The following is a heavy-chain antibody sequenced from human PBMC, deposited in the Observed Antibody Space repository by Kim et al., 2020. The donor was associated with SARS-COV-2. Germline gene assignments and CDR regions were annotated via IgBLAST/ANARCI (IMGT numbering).Heavy chain of an antibody. CDR3: ASRGRGIEARRAIDY. D-gene: IGHD6-6*01. CDR1: GGSFSGYY. Sequence: SETLSLTCAVYGGSFSGYYWSWIRQPPGKGLEWIGEINHSGSTNYNPSLKSRVTISVDTSKNQFSLKLSSVTAADTAVYYCASRGRGIEARRAIDYWGQG. J-gene: IGHJ4*02. CDR2: INHSGST. V-gene: IGHV4-34*01.